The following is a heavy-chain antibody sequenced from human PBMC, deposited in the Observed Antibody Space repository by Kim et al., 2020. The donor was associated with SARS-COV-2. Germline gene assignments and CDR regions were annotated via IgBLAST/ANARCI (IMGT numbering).Heavy chain of an antibody. CDR3: ARLYYLDGSIYRQFDY. J-gene: IGHJ4*02. CDR2: INQDGRED. D-gene: IGHD3-22*01. Sequence: GGSLRLSCAASGFNFRSFCMTWVRQAPGKGLEWVATINQDGREDYYVDSVKGRFTISRDNAKNSLFLQMNSLRAEDTAIYYCARLYYLDGSIYRQFDYWGQGTLVIVSS. CDR1: GFNFRSFC. V-gene: IGHV3-7*03.